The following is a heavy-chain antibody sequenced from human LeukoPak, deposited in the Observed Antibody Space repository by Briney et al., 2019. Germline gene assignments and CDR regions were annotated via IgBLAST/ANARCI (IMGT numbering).Heavy chain of an antibody. V-gene: IGHV3-48*04. D-gene: IGHD3-16*01. Sequence: GGSLRLSCAASGFTFSSYSMNWVRQAPGKGLEWVSYISSSSSTIYYADSVKGRFTISRDNAKNSLYLQMNSLRAEDTAVYYCESERYAFDIWGQGTMVTVSS. CDR1: GFTFSSYS. J-gene: IGHJ3*02. CDR2: ISSSSSTI. CDR3: ESERYAFDI.